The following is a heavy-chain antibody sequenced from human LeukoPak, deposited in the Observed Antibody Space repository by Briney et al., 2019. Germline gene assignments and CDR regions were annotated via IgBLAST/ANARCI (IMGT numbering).Heavy chain of an antibody. J-gene: IGHJ5*02. D-gene: IGHD3-3*01. Sequence: PSQTLSLTCTVPGGSVSSGSYYWGWIRQPVGKGLEWIGRIYTSGSTNYNPSLKSRVTISVDTSKNQFSLKLSSVTAADTAVYYCARASVRFLEWLENWFDPWGQGTLVTVSS. CDR1: GGSVSSGSYY. V-gene: IGHV4-61*02. CDR2: IYTSGST. CDR3: ARASVRFLEWLENWFDP.